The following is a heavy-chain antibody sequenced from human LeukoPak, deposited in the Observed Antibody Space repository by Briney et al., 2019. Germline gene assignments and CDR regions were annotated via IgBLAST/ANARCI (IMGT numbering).Heavy chain of an antibody. CDR1: GFTFSNAW. CDR2: IKSKTDGGTT. D-gene: IGHD2-15*01. Sequence: GGSLRLSCAASGFTFSNAWMSWVRQAPGKGLEWVGRIKSKTDGGTTDYAAPVKGRFTISRDDSKNTLYLQMNSLKTEDTAVYYCTTDGIRGHRPSDDYFDYWGQGTLVTVSS. CDR3: TTDGIRGHRPSDDYFDY. V-gene: IGHV3-15*01. J-gene: IGHJ4*02.